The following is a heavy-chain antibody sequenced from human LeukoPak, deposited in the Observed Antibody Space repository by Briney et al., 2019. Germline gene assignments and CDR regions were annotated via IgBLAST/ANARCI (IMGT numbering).Heavy chain of an antibody. J-gene: IGHJ4*02. CDR1: GGSISSGGYY. CDR3: ARRERWLQSPFDY. CDR2: IYYSGST. D-gene: IGHD5-24*01. V-gene: IGHV4-39*01. Sequence: SETLSLTCAVSGGSISSGGYYWGWIRQPPGKGLEWIGSIYYSGSTYYNPSLKSRVTISVDTSKNQFSLKLSSVTAADTAVYYCARRERWLQSPFDYWGQGTLVTVSS.